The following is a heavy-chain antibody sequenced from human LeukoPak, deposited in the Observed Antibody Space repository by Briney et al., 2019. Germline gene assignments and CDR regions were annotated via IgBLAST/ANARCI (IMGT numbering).Heavy chain of an antibody. CDR2: ISSSGNTI. V-gene: IGHV3-48*01. J-gene: IGHJ1*01. CDR1: GFTFSRYT. D-gene: IGHD3-16*01. Sequence: GGSLRLSCAASGFTFSRYTMNWVRQAPGKGLEWVSYISSSGNTIYYADSVKGRFTISRDNAKNTLYLQMNSLRAEDTAVYYCAKGGSVVPGAEYFQHWGQGTLVTVSS. CDR3: AKGGSVVPGAEYFQH.